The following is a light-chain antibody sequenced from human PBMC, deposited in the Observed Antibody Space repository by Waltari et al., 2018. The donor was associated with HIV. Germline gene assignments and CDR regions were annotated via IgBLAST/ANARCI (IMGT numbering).Light chain of an antibody. J-gene: IGLJ3*02. V-gene: IGLV1-47*01. CDR1: TFHLGNNL. CDR2: GNN. Sequence: QSVLIQPPSASGTPGQRVTIPCSGSTFHLGNNLVYRYQPLPGTAPRLLIDGNNQRPSGVPDRFSTSKSGTSASLAISGLRSEDEVDYYCAAWDDSLTGWVFGGGTKFDRP. CDR3: AAWDDSLTGWV.